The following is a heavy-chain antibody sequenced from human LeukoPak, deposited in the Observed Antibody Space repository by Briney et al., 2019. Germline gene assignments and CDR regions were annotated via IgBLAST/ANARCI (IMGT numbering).Heavy chain of an antibody. D-gene: IGHD3-9*01. V-gene: IGHV3-30*18. J-gene: IGHJ4*02. CDR2: ISYDGSNK. CDR3: AKGLYYDILTGHDY. Sequence: GGPLRLSCAASGFTFSSYGMHWVRQAPGKGLEWVAVISYDGSNKYCADSVKGRFTISRDNSKSTLYLQMNSLRAEDTAVYYCAKGLYYDILTGHDYWGQGTLVTVSS. CDR1: GFTFSSYG.